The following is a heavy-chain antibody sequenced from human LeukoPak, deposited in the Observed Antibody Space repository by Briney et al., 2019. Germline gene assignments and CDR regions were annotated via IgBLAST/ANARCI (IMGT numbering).Heavy chain of an antibody. CDR1: GFTFSTST. CDR2: ISSSNDYI. D-gene: IGHD6-19*01. V-gene: IGHV3-21*01. CDR3: VRIPNSAGFPNWFDP. Sequence: GGSLRLSCAASGFTFSTSTLNWVRQAPGKGLEWVSSISSSNDYIYYAEPVKGRFTISRDNAKNSLYLQMNSLRAEDTAVYYCVRIPNSAGFPNWFDPWGQGTLVTVSS. J-gene: IGHJ5*02.